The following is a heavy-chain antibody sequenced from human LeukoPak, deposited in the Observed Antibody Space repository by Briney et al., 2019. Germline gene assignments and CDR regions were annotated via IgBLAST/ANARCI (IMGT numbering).Heavy chain of an antibody. Sequence: SETLSLTCTVSGGSMNTYYWTWIRQTAGGALEWIGQVYNSVGTTYNPSLRSRVSLSLDTSKNHFSLRLASVTAADTAVYFCARERDHGYSYGHVLDFWGQGIPVTVSS. J-gene: IGHJ4*02. CDR1: GGSMNTYY. CDR2: VYNSVGT. D-gene: IGHD5-18*01. CDR3: ARERDHGYSYGHVLDF. V-gene: IGHV4-4*07.